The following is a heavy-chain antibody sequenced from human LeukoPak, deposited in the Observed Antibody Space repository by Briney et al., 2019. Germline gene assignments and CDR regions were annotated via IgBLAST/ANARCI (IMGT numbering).Heavy chain of an antibody. V-gene: IGHV3-9*01. Sequence: GGSLRLSCAASGFTFDDYAMHWVRQAPGKGLEWVSGISWNSGSIGYADSVKGRFTISRDDAKNSLYLQMNSLRAEDTAVYYCARDRSGWYPPDYWGQGTLVTVSS. D-gene: IGHD6-19*01. CDR3: ARDRSGWYPPDY. CDR2: ISWNSGSI. J-gene: IGHJ4*02. CDR1: GFTFDDYA.